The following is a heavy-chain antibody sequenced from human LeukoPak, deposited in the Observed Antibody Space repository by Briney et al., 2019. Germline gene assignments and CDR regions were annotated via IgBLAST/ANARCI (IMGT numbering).Heavy chain of an antibody. V-gene: IGHV4-4*02. J-gene: IGHJ4*02. CDR1: GVSISSSNW. CDR3: ACIPRTVTNRFFDY. D-gene: IGHD4-17*01. CDR2: IYHSGST. Sequence: PSETLSLTCAVSGVSISSSNWWSWVRQPPGKGLEWIGEIYHSGSTNYNPSLKSRVTMSVDKSKNQFSLKLSSVTAADTAVYYCACIPRTVTNRFFDYWGQGTLVTVSS.